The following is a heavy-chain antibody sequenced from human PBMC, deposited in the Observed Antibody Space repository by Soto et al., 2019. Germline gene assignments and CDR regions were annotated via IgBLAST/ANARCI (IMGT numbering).Heavy chain of an antibody. J-gene: IGHJ5*02. CDR3: ATIAARTAKDWFDP. D-gene: IGHD6-6*01. Sequence: PGGSLRLSCAASGFTFSSYGINWVRQAPWKGLEWVSSISSSSIYIYYADSVKGRFTISRDNAKNSLYLQMNSLRAEDTAVYYCATIAARTAKDWFDPWGQGTLVTVSS. CDR2: ISSSSIYI. V-gene: IGHV3-21*01. CDR1: GFTFSSYG.